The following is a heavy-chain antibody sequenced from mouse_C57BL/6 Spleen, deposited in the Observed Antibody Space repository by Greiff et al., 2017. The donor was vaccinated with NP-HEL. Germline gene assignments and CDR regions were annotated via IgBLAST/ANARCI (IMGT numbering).Heavy chain of an antibody. D-gene: IGHD2-1*01. CDR2: IYPRAGST. CDR1: GYTFTSYD. CDR3: SREGYYGKGYFDY. V-gene: IGHV1-85*01. Sequence: VQLQQSGPELVKPGASVKLSCKASGYTFTSYDINWVKQRPGQGLEWIGWIYPRAGSTKYNEKFKGKATLTVDTSSSTAYMELHSLTSEDSAVYVCSREGYYGKGYFDYWGQGTTLTVSS. J-gene: IGHJ2*01.